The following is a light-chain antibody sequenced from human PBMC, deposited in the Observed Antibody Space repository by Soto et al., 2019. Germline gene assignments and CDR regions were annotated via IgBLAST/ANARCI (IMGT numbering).Light chain of an antibody. CDR1: QSLSGSQ. Sequence: EIVLTQSPGTLSLSPGERATLSCTASQSLSGSQLAWYQQKPGQAPRLLIHDASSRATGISDRFTGSGSGTDFTLSISRLEPEDFAVYYCQQRSNWPPTFGQGTKVDIK. J-gene: IGKJ1*01. CDR2: DAS. CDR3: QQRSNWPPT. V-gene: IGKV3D-20*02.